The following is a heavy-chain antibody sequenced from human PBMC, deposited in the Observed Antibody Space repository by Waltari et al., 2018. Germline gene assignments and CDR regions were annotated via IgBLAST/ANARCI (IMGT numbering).Heavy chain of an antibody. Sequence: EVQLVESGGGLVKPGGSLRLSCAASGFTFSSYSMNWVRQAPGKGLAWVSSISSSSSYIYYADSVKGRFTISRDNAKNSLYLQMNSLRAEDTAVYYCARAGSYGDYGDYWGQGTLVTVSS. CDR3: ARAGSYGDYGDY. V-gene: IGHV3-21*01. CDR2: ISSSSSYI. CDR1: GFTFSSYS. D-gene: IGHD4-17*01. J-gene: IGHJ4*02.